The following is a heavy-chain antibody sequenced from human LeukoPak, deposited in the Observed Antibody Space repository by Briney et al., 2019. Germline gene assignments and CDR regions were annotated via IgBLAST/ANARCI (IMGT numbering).Heavy chain of an antibody. CDR3: ARSYSSGWYRNTGDYYFDY. D-gene: IGHD6-19*01. Sequence: XGSXXLSCAASGFTVSSNYMSWVRXAPGKGLEWVSVIYSGGSTYYADSVKGRFTISRDNSKNTLYLQMNSLRAEDTAVYYCARSYSSGWYRNTGDYYFDYWGQGTLVTVSS. CDR1: GFTVSSNY. CDR2: IYSGGST. J-gene: IGHJ4*02. V-gene: IGHV3-53*01.